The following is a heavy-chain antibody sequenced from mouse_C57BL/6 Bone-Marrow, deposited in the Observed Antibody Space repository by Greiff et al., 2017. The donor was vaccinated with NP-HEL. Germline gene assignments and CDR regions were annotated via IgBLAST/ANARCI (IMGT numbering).Heavy chain of an antibody. CDR3: ARDAPWASWFAY. Sequence: EVQLVESGGGLVQSGRSLRLSCATSGFTFSDFYMEWVRQAPGKGLEWIAASRNKANDYTTEYSASVKGRFIVSRDTSQSILYLQMNALRAEDTAIYYCARDAPWASWFAYWGQGTLVTVSA. J-gene: IGHJ3*01. D-gene: IGHD4-1*01. V-gene: IGHV7-1*01. CDR2: SRNKANDYTT. CDR1: GFTFSDFY.